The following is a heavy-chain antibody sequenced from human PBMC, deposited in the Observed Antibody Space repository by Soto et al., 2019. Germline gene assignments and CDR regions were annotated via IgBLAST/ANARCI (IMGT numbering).Heavy chain of an antibody. D-gene: IGHD4-4*01. CDR1: GFTFGDYA. Sequence: GGSLRLSCTASGFTFGDYAMSWFRQAPGKGLEWVGFIRSKAYGGTTEYAASVKGRFTISRDDSKSIAYLQMNSLKTEDTAVYYCTRVLTVQGYYYYYMDVWGKGTTVTVSS. CDR3: TRVLTVQGYYYYYMDV. CDR2: IRSKAYGGTT. J-gene: IGHJ6*03. V-gene: IGHV3-49*03.